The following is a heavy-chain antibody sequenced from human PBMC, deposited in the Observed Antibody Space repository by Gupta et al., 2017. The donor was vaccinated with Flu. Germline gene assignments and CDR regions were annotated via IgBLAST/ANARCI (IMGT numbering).Heavy chain of an antibody. V-gene: IGHV4-34*01. CDR2: INHSGST. CDR1: GYY. J-gene: IGHJ3*02. D-gene: IGHD2-8*01. CDR3: AREYCKNDVCYRAFDI. Sequence: GYYWSWSRQHPGERLEWIGEINHSGSTNYNQSLKRRVTISVDTSKNQFSLKLTAMTAADTAVYYCAREYCKNDVCYRAFDIWDQGTMVTVSS.